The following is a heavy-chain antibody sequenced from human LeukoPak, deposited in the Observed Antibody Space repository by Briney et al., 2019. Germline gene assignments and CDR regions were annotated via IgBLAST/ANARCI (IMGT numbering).Heavy chain of an antibody. J-gene: IGHJ5*02. CDR1: GYTFTGYY. CDR3: ARETPLDDSSSWYPHWFDP. D-gene: IGHD6-13*01. V-gene: IGHV1-69*05. CDR2: IIPIFGTA. Sequence: SVKVSCKASGYTFTGYYMHWVRQAPGQGLEWMGGIIPIFGTANYAQKFQGRVTITTDESTSTAYMELSSLRSEDTAVYYCARETPLDDSSSWYPHWFDPWGQGTLVTVSS.